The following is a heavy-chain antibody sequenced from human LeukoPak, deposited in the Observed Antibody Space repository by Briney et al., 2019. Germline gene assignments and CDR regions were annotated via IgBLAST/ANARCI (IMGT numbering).Heavy chain of an antibody. D-gene: IGHD4-17*01. CDR2: MFPDGRT. J-gene: IGHJ4*02. V-gene: IGHV3-53*01. Sequence: GGSLRHSCAVSGFSVNDNYMSWVRQAPGKGLQWVSVMFPDGRTYYADSVKGRFTISRDLARNTLLLQMHSLRADDTAVHYCARTNPVYGDYDYLGQGTLVTVSS. CDR3: ARTNPVYGDYDY. CDR1: GFSVNDNY.